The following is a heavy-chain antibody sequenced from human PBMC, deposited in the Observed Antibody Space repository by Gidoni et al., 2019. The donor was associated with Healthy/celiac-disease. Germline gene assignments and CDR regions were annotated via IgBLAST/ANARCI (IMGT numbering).Heavy chain of an antibody. J-gene: IGHJ4*02. CDR2: ISSSSSYI. V-gene: IGHV3-21*01. CDR3: ARVGSGWYSDY. Sequence: EVQLVASGGGLVKPGGSLRLSCAASGFSLRSYSMNWVRQAPGKGLEGVSSISSSSSYIYSSDSCKVRFTISRDNAKNSLYLQMNSLRAEETAVYYCARVGSGWYSDYWGQGTLVTVSS. D-gene: IGHD6-19*01. CDR1: GFSLRSYS.